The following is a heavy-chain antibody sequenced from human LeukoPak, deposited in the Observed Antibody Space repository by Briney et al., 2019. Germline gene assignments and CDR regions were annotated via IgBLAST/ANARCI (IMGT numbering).Heavy chain of an antibody. Sequence: GGSLRLSCSASGFTLSSNAMHWVRQAPGKGLEWVSSISSSSSYIYYADSVKGRFTISRDNAKNSLYLQMNSLRAEDTAVYYCARWDSSSWTTWHYWGQGTLVTVSS. CDR3: ARWDSSSWTTWHY. V-gene: IGHV3-21*01. D-gene: IGHD6-13*01. CDR2: ISSSSSYI. CDR1: GFTLSSNA. J-gene: IGHJ4*02.